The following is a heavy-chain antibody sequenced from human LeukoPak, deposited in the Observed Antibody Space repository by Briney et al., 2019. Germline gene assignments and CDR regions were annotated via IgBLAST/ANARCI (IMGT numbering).Heavy chain of an antibody. V-gene: IGHV3-49*04. CDR1: GFTLSSYW. D-gene: IGHD5-18*01. CDR3: TRGYSYGFH. Sequence: GGSLRLSCAASGFTLSSYWMSWVRQAPGKGLEWLGFIRSKTHSGATEYAASVRGRFTISRDDSKSIAYLQMNSLKTEDTAMYYCTRGYSYGFHWGQGTLVIVSS. CDR2: IRSKTHSGAT. J-gene: IGHJ4*02.